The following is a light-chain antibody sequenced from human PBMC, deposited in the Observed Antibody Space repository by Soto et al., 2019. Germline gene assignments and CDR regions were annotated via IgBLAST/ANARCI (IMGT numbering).Light chain of an antibody. Sequence: DIQMTQSPSSLSASVGDRVTITCRASQSISDYLNWYQQKAGKAPELLIYAASNLHSGVPSRFSGSGSGTDFTLTIAGLRPEDFATYFCQQSYHTPYTFGQGTILEIK. J-gene: IGKJ2*01. CDR1: QSISDY. V-gene: IGKV1-39*01. CDR3: QQSYHTPYT. CDR2: AAS.